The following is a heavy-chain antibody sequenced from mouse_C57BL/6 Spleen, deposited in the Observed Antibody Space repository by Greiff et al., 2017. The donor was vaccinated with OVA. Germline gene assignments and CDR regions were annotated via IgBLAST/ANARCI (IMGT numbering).Heavy chain of an antibody. CDR3: ARKNYRDYDAMGY. CDR1: GFSLTSYG. Sequence: VQLQQSGPGLVQPSQSLSITCTVSGFSLTSYGVHWVRQSPGKGLEWLGVIWSGGSTDYNAAFISRLSISKDNSKSQVFFKMNSLQADDTAIYYCARKNYRDYDAMGYRGQEASVTVSS. CDR2: IWSGGST. J-gene: IGHJ4*01. D-gene: IGHD2-14*01. V-gene: IGHV2-2*01.